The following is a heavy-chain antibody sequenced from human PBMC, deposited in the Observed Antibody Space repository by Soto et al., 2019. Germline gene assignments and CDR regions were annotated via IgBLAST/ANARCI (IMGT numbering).Heavy chain of an antibody. CDR2: IWYDGSNK. V-gene: IGHV3-33*01. Sequence: GGSLRLSCAASGFTFSSYGMHWVRQAPGKGLEWVAVIWYDGSNKYYADSVKGRFTISRDNSKNTLYLQMNSLRAEDTAVYYCARESALLWFGEFGDWGQGTLVTVSS. J-gene: IGHJ4*02. CDR3: ARESALLWFGEFGD. D-gene: IGHD3-10*01. CDR1: GFTFSSYG.